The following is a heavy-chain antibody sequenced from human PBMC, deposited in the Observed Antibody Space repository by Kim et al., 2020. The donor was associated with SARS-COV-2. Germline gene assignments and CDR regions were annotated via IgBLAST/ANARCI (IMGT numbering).Heavy chain of an antibody. CDR3: ARDTYVTLTTMGY. J-gene: IGHJ4*02. D-gene: IGHD4-17*01. V-gene: IGHV1-3*01. Sequence: YSQKFKGRVTITRDTSASTAYMELSSLRSEDTAVYYCARDTYVTLTTMGYWGQGTLVTVSS.